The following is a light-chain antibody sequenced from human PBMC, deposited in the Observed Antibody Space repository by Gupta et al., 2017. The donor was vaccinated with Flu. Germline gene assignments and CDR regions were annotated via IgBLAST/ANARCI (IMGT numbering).Light chain of an antibody. CDR3: QVSGT. Sequence: PQSPDTLSLSPGERATLSCGASQSISSDYLAWYQQKPGQAPRLVIYGASKRATGIPDRFTGSGSGAVFTLTISRLEPEDFAVYYCQVSGTFGQGTKVEIK. CDR2: GAS. J-gene: IGKJ1*01. V-gene: IGKV3-20*01. CDR1: QSISSDY.